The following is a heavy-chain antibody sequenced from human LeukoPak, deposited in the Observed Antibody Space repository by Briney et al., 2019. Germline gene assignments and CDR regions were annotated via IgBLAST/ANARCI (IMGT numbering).Heavy chain of an antibody. CDR1: GGSISSSSYY. CDR2: IYYSGST. V-gene: IGHV4-39*07. Sequence: KSSETLSLTCTVSGGSISSSSYYWGWIRQPPGKGLEWIGSIYYSGSTYYNPSLKSRVTISVDTSKNQFSLKLSSVTAADTAVYYCARESRQYYYDSSESPVDPQTRDYWGQGTLVTVSS. J-gene: IGHJ4*02. D-gene: IGHD3-22*01. CDR3: ARESRQYYYDSSESPVDPQTRDY.